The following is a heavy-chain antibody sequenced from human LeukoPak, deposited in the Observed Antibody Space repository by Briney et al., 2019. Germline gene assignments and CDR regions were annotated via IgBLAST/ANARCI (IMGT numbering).Heavy chain of an antibody. CDR1: GFTSSSYA. V-gene: IGHV3-64*01. Sequence: QTGGSLRLSCAASGFTSSSYAMHWVRQAPGKGLEYVSAISSNGGSAYYANPVKGRFTISRDNSKNTLYLQMGSLRAEDMAVYYCARDHYDFWSGYYEVCLDYWGQGTLVTVSS. J-gene: IGHJ4*02. D-gene: IGHD3-3*01. CDR2: ISSNGGSA. CDR3: ARDHYDFWSGYYEVCLDY.